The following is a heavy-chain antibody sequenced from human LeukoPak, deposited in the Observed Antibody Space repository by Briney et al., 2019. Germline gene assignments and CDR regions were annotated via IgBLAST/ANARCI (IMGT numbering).Heavy chain of an antibody. V-gene: IGHV4-61*05. D-gene: IGHD3-9*01. CDR3: ARAPRIVTGYYGSARSDAFDI. CDR2: ICYTGST. J-gene: IGHJ3*02. CDR1: GGSISSSSYY. Sequence: SETLSLTCTVSGGSISSSSYYWGWIRQPPGKGLEWIGYICYTGSTDYNPSLKSRVTMSVDTSKNQFSLKLSSVTAADAAVYYCARAPRIVTGYYGSARSDAFDIWGQGTKVTVSS.